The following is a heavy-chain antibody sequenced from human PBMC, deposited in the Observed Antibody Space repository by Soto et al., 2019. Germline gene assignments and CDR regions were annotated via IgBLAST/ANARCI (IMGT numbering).Heavy chain of an antibody. D-gene: IGHD3-22*01. V-gene: IGHV3-64D*06. CDR2: IYSNGGST. Sequence: PGGSLRLSWSASVFTFSNYAMHWFRQAPGKGLEYVSAIYSNGGSTFCADSVRGRFTISRDNSKNTLYLQMSSLRAEDTAVYYCVKDRYYYDSSAYRSAYWGQGTLVTVSS. CDR3: VKDRYYYDSSAYRSAY. J-gene: IGHJ4*02. CDR1: VFTFSNYA.